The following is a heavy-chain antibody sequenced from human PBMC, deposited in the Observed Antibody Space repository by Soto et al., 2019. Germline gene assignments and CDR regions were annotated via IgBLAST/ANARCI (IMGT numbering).Heavy chain of an antibody. CDR2: IYSGGST. CDR1: GFTVSSNY. CDR3: ARAPPHILTGYSPFDY. D-gene: IGHD3-9*01. J-gene: IGHJ4*02. V-gene: IGHV3-66*01. Sequence: GGSLRLSCAASGFTVSSNYMSWVRQAPGKGLEWVSVIYSGGSTYYADSVKGRFTISRDNSKNTLYLQMNSLRAEDTAVYYCARAPPHILTGYSPFDYWGQGTLVTVSS.